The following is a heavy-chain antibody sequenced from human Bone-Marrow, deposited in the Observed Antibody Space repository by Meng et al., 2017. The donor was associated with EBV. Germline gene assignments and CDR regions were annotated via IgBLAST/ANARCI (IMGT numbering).Heavy chain of an antibody. CDR2: IYYSGGT. D-gene: IGHD5-12*01. Sequence: HVREPAPGLVRPSGALALTVTVSGCYNCRISYYWGWTRQPQGKGLEWIGSIYYSGGTYYNPSLRSRVTISVDTSKNQFSLKLSSVTAADTAVYYCARHQNDIVATLGYWGQGTLVTVSS. CDR1: GCYNCRISYY. J-gene: IGHJ4*02. CDR3: ARHQNDIVATLGY. V-gene: IGHV4-39*01.